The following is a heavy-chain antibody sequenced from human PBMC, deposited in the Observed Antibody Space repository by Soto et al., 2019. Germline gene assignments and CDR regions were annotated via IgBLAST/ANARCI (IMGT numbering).Heavy chain of an antibody. J-gene: IGHJ4*02. CDR1: GYPSTGQY. Sequence: ASVKACCKASGYPSTGQYMHLERKAPGQGLEWMGWINPNSGGTNYAQKFQGRVTMTRDTSISTAYMELSRLRSDDTAVYYCARDLPGDYYFDYWGQGTMVTVSS. V-gene: IGHV1-2*02. CDR3: ARDLPGDYYFDY. CDR2: INPNSGGT. D-gene: IGHD4-17*01.